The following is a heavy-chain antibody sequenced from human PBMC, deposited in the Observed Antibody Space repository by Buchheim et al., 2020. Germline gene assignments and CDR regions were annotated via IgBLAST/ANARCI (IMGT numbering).Heavy chain of an antibody. CDR1: GGSFSGYY. CDR2: INLSGSP. Sequence: QVQLQQWGAGLLKPSETLSLTCAVYGGSFSGYYWSWIRQPPGKGLEWIGEINLSGSPNSNPSLKSRVTISLDTSKNQFSLKLRTVTAADTAVYYCGGRHGGGIVVVEDRDYYYYMDVWGKGTT. V-gene: IGHV4-34*01. D-gene: IGHD2-2*01. J-gene: IGHJ6*03. CDR3: GGRHGGGIVVVEDRDYYYYMDV.